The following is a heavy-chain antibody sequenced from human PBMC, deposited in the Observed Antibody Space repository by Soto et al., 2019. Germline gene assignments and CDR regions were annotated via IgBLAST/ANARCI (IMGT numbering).Heavy chain of an antibody. CDR1: GFTFSSYA. J-gene: IGHJ4*02. CDR2: INSDGSRT. Sequence: GGSLRLSCAASGFTFSSYAMHWVRQAPGEGQGLRRGLVWVSRINSDGSRTTYADSVKGRFTISRDNAKNMLHLQMNSLRAEDTAVYYCARALTYYYDIDYWGQGTLVNVPQ. CDR3: ARALTYYYDIDY. D-gene: IGHD3-22*01. V-gene: IGHV3-74*01.